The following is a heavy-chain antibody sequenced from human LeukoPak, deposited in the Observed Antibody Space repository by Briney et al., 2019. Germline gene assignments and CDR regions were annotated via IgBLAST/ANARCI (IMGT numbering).Heavy chain of an antibody. CDR2: IAGTGGST. CDR1: AFTFSTYN. V-gene: IGHV3-23*01. J-gene: IGHJ3*01. Sequence: GGSLRLSCAASAFTFSTYNMNWVRQAPGKGLEWVSSIAGTGGSTYYADSVKGRFTLSRDNSENTLYLQLDSLRAEDSGIYYCAKAFRIVGIGNPDDAFDVWGQGTVVTVS. CDR3: AKAFRIVGIGNPDDAFDV. D-gene: IGHD1-26*01.